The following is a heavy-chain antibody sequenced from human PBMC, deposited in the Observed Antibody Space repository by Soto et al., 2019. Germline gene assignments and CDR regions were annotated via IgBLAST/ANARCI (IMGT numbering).Heavy chain of an antibody. Sequence: PSETLSLTCTVSGGSISSYYWSWIRQPPGKGLEWIGYIYYSGSTNYNPSLKSRVTISVDTSKNQFSLKLSSVTAADTAVYYCASLLRLTKHCFDYWGQGTLVTVSS. D-gene: IGHD5-12*01. CDR2: IYYSGST. CDR3: ASLLRLTKHCFDY. V-gene: IGHV4-59*08. J-gene: IGHJ4*02. CDR1: GGSISSYY.